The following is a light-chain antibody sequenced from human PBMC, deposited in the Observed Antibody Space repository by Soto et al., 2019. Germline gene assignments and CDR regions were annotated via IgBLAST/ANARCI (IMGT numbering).Light chain of an antibody. J-gene: IGKJ5*01. CDR3: QQYKSYPTT. V-gene: IGKV1-16*01. CDR1: HDLNNA. Sequence: DIQMTQSPSSLSPSVGDRVTNTCRASHDLNNALAWFQQKPGKAPKSLIYAASCLQSWDPSRFSGSGSATDFTLTISSLQPEDFATYYCQQYKSYPTTFGQGTRLEIK. CDR2: AAS.